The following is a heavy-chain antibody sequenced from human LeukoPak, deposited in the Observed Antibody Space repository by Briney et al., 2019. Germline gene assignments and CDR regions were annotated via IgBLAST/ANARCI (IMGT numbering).Heavy chain of an antibody. D-gene: IGHD1-26*01. J-gene: IGHJ4*02. Sequence: GGSLRLSCAASGFTFSIYWIHWVRQAPEKGLVWVSRINSDGSSTSYADSVKGRFTISRDNAKNTVYLQMNSLRAEDTAVYYCARGQHSRTYHFDYWGQGALVTVSS. V-gene: IGHV3-74*01. CDR2: INSDGSST. CDR3: ARGQHSRTYHFDY. CDR1: GFTFSIYW.